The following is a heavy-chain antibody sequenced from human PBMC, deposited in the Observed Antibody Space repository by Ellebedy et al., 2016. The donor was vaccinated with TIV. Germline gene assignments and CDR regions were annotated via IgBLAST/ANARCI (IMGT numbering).Heavy chain of an antibody. CDR2: ISGSGGGK. CDR1: GFTFSSYA. D-gene: IGHD3-10*01. CDR3: AKGHRFGELPFDY. J-gene: IGHJ4*02. V-gene: IGHV3-23*01. Sequence: PGGSLRLSCEASGFTFSSYAMSWVRQAPGKGLEWVSTISGSGGGKYYADSVKGRFTISRDNSKNTLYLQMSSLRAEDTAVYYCAKGHRFGELPFDYWGQGTLVTVSS.